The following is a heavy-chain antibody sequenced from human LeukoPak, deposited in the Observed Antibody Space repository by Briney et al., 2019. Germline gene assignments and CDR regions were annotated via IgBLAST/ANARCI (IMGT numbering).Heavy chain of an antibody. V-gene: IGHV3-21*01. CDR1: GFTFNSYS. CDR3: ARDCSGGSCFSDY. D-gene: IGHD2-15*01. CDR2: ISSSGSYI. Sequence: GGSLTLSCTASGFTFNSYSMNWVRQARGEALEWVSSISSSGSYIYYADSVKARFTISRDNAKNSLYLQMNSLRAEDTAVYYCARDCSGGSCFSDYWGQGTLVTVSS. J-gene: IGHJ4*02.